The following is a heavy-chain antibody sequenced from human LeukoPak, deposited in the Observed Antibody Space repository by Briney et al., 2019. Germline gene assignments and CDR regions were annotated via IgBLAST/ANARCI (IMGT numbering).Heavy chain of an antibody. CDR2: ISYDGSNK. J-gene: IGHJ6*02. V-gene: IGHV3-30-3*01. D-gene: IGHD2-2*01. Sequence: GGSLRLSCAASGFTFSSYAMHWVRQAPGKGLEWVAVISYDGSNKYYADSVKGRFTISRDNSKNTLYLQTNSLRAEDTAVYYCARFGHCSSTSCYYYYYYGMDVWGQGTTVTVSS. CDR3: ARFGHCSSTSCYYYYYYGMDV. CDR1: GFTFSSYA.